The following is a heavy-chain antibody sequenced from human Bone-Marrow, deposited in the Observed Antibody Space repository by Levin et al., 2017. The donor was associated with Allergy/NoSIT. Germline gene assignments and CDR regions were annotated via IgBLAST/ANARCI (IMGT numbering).Heavy chain of an antibody. CDR1: GGSMYSGGYS. Sequence: SQTLSLTCTVSGGSMYSGGYSWSWIRQPPGKGLEWIGYVYHSGSAFYNPSLESRVTISIDKSKDQFSLKVTSVTAADTAVYFCARARTGSHYDYWGQGSLVIVSS. V-gene: IGHV4-30-2*01. J-gene: IGHJ4*02. CDR3: ARARTGSHYDY. D-gene: IGHD2-8*02. CDR2: VYHSGSA.